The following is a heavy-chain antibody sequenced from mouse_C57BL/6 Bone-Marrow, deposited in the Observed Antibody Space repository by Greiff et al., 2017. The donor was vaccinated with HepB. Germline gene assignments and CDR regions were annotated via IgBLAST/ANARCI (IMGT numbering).Heavy chain of an antibody. CDR1: GYTFTDYN. D-gene: IGHD2-3*01. CDR2: INPNNGGT. Sequence: EVHLVESGPELVKPGASVKMSCKASGYTFTDYNMHWVKQSHGKSLEWIGYINPNNGGTSYNQKFKGKATLTVNKSSSTAYMELRSLTSEDSAVYYCARKKWLLPFAYWGQGTLVTVSA. J-gene: IGHJ3*01. V-gene: IGHV1-22*01. CDR3: ARKKWLLPFAY.